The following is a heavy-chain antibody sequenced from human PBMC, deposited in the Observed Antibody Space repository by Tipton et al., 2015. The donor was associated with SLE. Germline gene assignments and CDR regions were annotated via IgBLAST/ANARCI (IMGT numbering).Heavy chain of an antibody. J-gene: IGHJ6*02. Sequence: TLSLTCTVSGASISSTSYYWGWIRQAPGKGLEWIGSIYNSGNTYYNASLKSRVTISVDTSKNQFSLGLSSVSAADTAVYYCARHVDPTDYYYYAVDVWGQGTTVTVSS. CDR3: ARHVDPTDYYYYAVDV. V-gene: IGHV4-39*07. CDR1: GASISSTSYY. CDR2: IYNSGNT.